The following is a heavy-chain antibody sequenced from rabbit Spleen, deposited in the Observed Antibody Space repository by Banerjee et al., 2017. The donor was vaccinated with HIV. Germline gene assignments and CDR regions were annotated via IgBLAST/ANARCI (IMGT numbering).Heavy chain of an antibody. CDR1: GIDFTNYY. D-gene: IGHD4-1*01. CDR3: ARAIVPWLGLTRLDL. CDR2: IYAAKGST. J-gene: IGHJ3*01. V-gene: IGHV1S43*01. Sequence: QEQLEESGGGLVQPEGSLTLSCKASGIDFTNYYISWVRQAPGKGLEWIGIIYAAKGSTDYASWVNGRFTISSDNAQSTVDLKMTSLTAADTATYFCARAIVPWLGLTRLDLWGQGTLVTVS.